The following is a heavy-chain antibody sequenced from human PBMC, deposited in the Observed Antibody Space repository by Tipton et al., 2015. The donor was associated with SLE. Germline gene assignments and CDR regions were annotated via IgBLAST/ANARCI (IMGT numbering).Heavy chain of an antibody. Sequence: SLRLSCAASGFTFSSYSMNWVRQAPGKGLEWVSYISSSSSTIYYADSVKGRFTISRDNAKNSLYLQMNSLRAEDTAVYYCARAPLHIVVVNFYGMDVWGQGTTVTVSS. CDR1: GFTFSSYS. V-gene: IGHV3-48*01. J-gene: IGHJ6*02. CDR2: ISSSSSTI. CDR3: ARAPLHIVVVNFYGMDV. D-gene: IGHD2-21*01.